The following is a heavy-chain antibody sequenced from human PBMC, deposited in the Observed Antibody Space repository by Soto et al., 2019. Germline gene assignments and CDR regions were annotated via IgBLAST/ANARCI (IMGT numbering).Heavy chain of an antibody. J-gene: IGHJ6*03. CDR3: ARDSGLRTKSPHSVYYYYYYMDV. Sequence: GGSLRLSCAASGFTFSSYAMHWVRQAPGKGLEYLSGITTNGDSTFYSNSVKGRFTISRDNSKNTLYLQMGSLRAEDMAVYYCARDSGLRTKSPHSVYYYYYYMDVWGKGTTVTVSS. CDR1: GFTFSSYA. V-gene: IGHV3-64*01. D-gene: IGHD2-21*01. CDR2: ITTNGDST.